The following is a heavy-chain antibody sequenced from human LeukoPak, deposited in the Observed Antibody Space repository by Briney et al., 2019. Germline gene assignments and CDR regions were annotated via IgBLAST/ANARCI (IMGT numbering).Heavy chain of an antibody. CDR3: ARRYYYDSSGYYFFDY. CDR2: IYTSGST. Sequence: PSETLSLTCTVSGGSISSYYWSWIRQPPGKGLEWIGYIYTSGSTNYNPSLKSRVTISVDTSKNQFSLKLSSVTAADTAVYYCARRYYYDSSGYYFFDYWGQGTLVTVSS. V-gene: IGHV4-4*09. J-gene: IGHJ4*02. D-gene: IGHD3-22*01. CDR1: GGSISSYY.